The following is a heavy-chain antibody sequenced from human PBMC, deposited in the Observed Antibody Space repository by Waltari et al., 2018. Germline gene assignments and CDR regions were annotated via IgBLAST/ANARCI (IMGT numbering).Heavy chain of an antibody. Sequence: EVQLVESGGGLVKPGGSLRVSCAASGFSFSTYTMNWVRQAPGKGLEWVSSISDSSVFIYYADSVKGRFTISRDNVKNSVSLQMSSLRADDSAVYYCARVGSAAGTLYQFDYWGQGTLVTVSS. V-gene: IGHV3-21*01. J-gene: IGHJ4*02. CDR2: ISDSSVFI. CDR1: GFSFSTYT. D-gene: IGHD6-13*01. CDR3: ARVGSAAGTLYQFDY.